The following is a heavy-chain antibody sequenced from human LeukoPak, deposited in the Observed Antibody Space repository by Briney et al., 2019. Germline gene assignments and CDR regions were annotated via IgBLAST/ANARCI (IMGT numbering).Heavy chain of an antibody. J-gene: IGHJ3*02. CDR3: ARTTVRRALDI. Sequence: SETLSLTCTVSGGSISSYYWSWIRQPPGKGLEWIGYIYYSGSTNYNPSLKSRVTISVDTSKNQFSLKLSSVTAADTAVYYCARTTVRRALDIWGQGTMVTVSS. CDR2: IYYSGST. CDR1: GGSISSYY. V-gene: IGHV4-59*01. D-gene: IGHD4-17*01.